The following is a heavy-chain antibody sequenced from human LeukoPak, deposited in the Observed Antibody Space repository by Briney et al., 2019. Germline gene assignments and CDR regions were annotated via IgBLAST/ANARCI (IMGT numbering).Heavy chain of an antibody. J-gene: IGHJ4*02. CDR1: GYIFTSYA. Sequence: GASVKVSCKASGYIFTSYAMHWVRQAPGQRLEWMGWINAGNGNTKYSQKFQGRVTITRDTSASAAYMELSSLRSEDTAVYYCARTPDGDKFDYWGQGTLVTVSS. D-gene: IGHD4-17*01. CDR2: INAGNGNT. V-gene: IGHV1-3*01. CDR3: ARTPDGDKFDY.